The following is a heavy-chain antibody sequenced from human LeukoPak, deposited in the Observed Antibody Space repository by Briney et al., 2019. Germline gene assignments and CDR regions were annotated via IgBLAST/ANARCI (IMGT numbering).Heavy chain of an antibody. CDR2: IYYSGSA. J-gene: IGHJ4*02. Sequence: PSESLSLTCTVSGVSISSYYWSWIRQPPGKGLEWIGYIYYSGSANYNPSLKSRFTISVDTSKNQFSLKLSSVTAAYTGVYYCARGHYYADYWGQGTLVTVSS. CDR3: ARGHYYADY. D-gene: IGHD3-10*01. V-gene: IGHV4-59*08. CDR1: GVSISSYY.